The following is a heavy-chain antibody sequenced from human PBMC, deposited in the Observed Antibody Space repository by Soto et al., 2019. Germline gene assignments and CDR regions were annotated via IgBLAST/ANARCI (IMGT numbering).Heavy chain of an antibody. CDR1: GVSISSHDW. J-gene: IGHJ4*02. V-gene: IGHV4-4*02. D-gene: IGHD6-13*01. CDR2: SHQSGNT. CDR3: ATRDSSRFY. Sequence: QVQLQESGPGLVKPSGTLSLTCAVSGVSISSHDWWTWVRQPPGKGLEWIGESHQSGNTNYNSSLESRVTISVDKSKHQFSLKLTSVPVAATAVYYCATRDSSRFYWGQGTLVTVSS.